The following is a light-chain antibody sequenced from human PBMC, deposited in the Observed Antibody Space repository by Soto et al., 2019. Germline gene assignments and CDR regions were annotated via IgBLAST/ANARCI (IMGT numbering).Light chain of an antibody. CDR2: DAS. V-gene: IGKV3-11*01. CDR1: QSVSIS. J-gene: IGKJ5*01. Sequence: EIVMTQSPATLSVSPGQRATLSCRASQSVSISLAWYQQKPGQAPRLLIYDASNRATGIPARFSGSGSGTDFTLTISSLEPEDFAVYYCQQRSNWPQITFGQGTRLEIK. CDR3: QQRSNWPQIT.